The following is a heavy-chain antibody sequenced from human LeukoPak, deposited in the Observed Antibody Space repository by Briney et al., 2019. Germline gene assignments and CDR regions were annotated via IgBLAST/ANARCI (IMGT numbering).Heavy chain of an antibody. J-gene: IGHJ6*03. CDR2: IYPGDSDT. Sequence: EESLKISCKGSGYSFTSYWIGWVRQMPGKGLEWMGIIYPGDSDTRYSPSFQGQVTISADKSISTAYLQWSSLKASDTAMYYCARLRGRITIQYYMDVWGKGTTVTVSS. V-gene: IGHV5-51*01. CDR3: ARLRGRITIQYYMDV. CDR1: GYSFTSYW. D-gene: IGHD3-3*01.